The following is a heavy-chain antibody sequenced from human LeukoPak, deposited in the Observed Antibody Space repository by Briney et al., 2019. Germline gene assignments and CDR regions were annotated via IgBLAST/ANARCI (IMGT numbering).Heavy chain of an antibody. CDR2: IVVGSGNT. CDR3: AASPHYYDSSGPYGY. Sequence: ASVKVSCKASGFTFTSSAMQWVRQARGQRLGWIGWIVVGSGNTNYAKKFQERVTITRDMSTSTAYMELSSLRSEDTAVYYCAASPHYYDSSGPYGYWGQGTLVTASS. J-gene: IGHJ4*02. CDR1: GFTFTSSA. D-gene: IGHD3-22*01. V-gene: IGHV1-58*02.